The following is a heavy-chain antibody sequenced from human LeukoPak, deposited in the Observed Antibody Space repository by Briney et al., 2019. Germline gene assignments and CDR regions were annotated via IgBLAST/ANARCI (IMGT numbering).Heavy chain of an antibody. CDR2: ISYDGSNK. CDR1: GFTFSSYA. Sequence: GGSLRLSCAASGFTFSSYAMHWVRQAPGKGLEWVAVISYDGSNKNYADSVKGRFTISRDSSKDTLYLEMNSLRPEDTAVYYCARDHYTSGWNQGPDYWGQGALVTVSS. CDR3: ARDHYTSGWNQGPDY. V-gene: IGHV3-30-3*01. D-gene: IGHD6-19*01. J-gene: IGHJ4*02.